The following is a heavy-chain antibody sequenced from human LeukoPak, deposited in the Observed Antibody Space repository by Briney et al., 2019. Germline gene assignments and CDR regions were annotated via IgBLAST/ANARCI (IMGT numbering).Heavy chain of an antibody. D-gene: IGHD6-13*01. CDR1: GFTFDDYA. V-gene: IGHV3-43*02. CDR2: ISGDGGST. J-gene: IGHJ4*02. Sequence: PGGSLRLSWAASGFTFDDYAMHWVRQAPGKGLEWVSLISGDGGSTYYADSVKGRFTISRDNSKNSLYLQMNSLRTEDTALYYCAKDTSLGYSSSWYGYWGQGTLVTVSS. CDR3: AKDTSLGYSSSWYGY.